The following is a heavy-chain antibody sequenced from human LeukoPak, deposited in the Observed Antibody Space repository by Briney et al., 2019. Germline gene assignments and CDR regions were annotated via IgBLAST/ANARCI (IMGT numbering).Heavy chain of an antibody. V-gene: IGHV4-31*03. CDR2: SYYSGSA. CDR3: ARDNGSGSYYVFDI. CDR1: GGSISSGDYY. D-gene: IGHD3-10*01. Sequence: PSETLSLTCTVSGGSISSGDYYWSWIRQHPGKGLEWIGYSYYSGSAYYNPSLKSRVTISVDTSKNQFSLKLSSVTAADTAVYYCARDNGSGSYYVFDIWGQGTMVTVSS. J-gene: IGHJ3*02.